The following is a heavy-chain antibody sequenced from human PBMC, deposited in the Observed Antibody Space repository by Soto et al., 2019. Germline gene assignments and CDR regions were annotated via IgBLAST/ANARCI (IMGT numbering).Heavy chain of an antibody. CDR2: IKQDGSEK. J-gene: IGHJ6*02. V-gene: IGHV3-7*01. CDR1: GFTFSSYW. Sequence: EVPLVESGGGLVQPGGSLRLSCAASGFTFSSYWMSWVRQAPGKGLEWVANIKQDGSEKYYVDSVKGRFTISRDNAKKSLYLQMNSLRAEDTAVYYCARDRVLRFLEWLPYYGMDVWGQGTTVTVSS. D-gene: IGHD3-3*01. CDR3: ARDRVLRFLEWLPYYGMDV.